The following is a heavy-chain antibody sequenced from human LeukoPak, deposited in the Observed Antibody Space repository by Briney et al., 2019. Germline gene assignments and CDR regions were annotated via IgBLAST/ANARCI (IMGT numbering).Heavy chain of an antibody. V-gene: IGHV3-23*01. J-gene: IGHJ5*02. CDR1: GFPFSASA. Sequence: GGSLRLSCAASGFPFSASAMTWVRQAPGKGLEWVSHILSTGTTYYADSVRGRFTISRDNSKNTLYLLMTSLRADDTAVYYCATVKYDYGDPVGWFDPWGQGTLVTASS. D-gene: IGHD4-17*01. CDR3: ATVKYDYGDPVGWFDP. CDR2: ILSTGTT.